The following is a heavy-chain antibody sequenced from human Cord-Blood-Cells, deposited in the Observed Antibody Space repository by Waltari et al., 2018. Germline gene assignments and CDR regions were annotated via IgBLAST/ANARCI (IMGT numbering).Heavy chain of an antibody. CDR1: GFTFDDYA. CDR2: ISWNSGSI. Sequence: EVQLVESGGGLVQPGRSMRLSCAASGFTFDDYAMHWVRQAPGKGLEWVSGISWNSGSIGYAYSVKGRLTITRENAKNSLYLQMNSLRAEDTALYYCAKDYCSSWYAFDIRSQGTMFTDSS. V-gene: IGHV3-9*01. J-gene: IGHJ3*02. CDR3: AKDYCSSWYAFDI. D-gene: IGHD6-13*01.